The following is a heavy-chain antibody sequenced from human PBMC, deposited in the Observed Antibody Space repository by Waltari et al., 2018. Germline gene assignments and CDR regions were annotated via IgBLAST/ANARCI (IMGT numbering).Heavy chain of an antibody. CDR2: IHTSGRI. CDR3: ARDPYDSSGYLDY. V-gene: IGHV4-4*07. Sequence: QVQLQESGPGLVKASETLSLTCTVSGGPIRSYYWSWIRQPAGKGLEWIGRIHTSGRINYNPSLRSRVTMSLDTSKNQFSLKLSPVTAADTAVYYCARDPYDSSGYLDYWGQGTLVTVSS. CDR1: GGPIRSYY. J-gene: IGHJ4*02. D-gene: IGHD3-22*01.